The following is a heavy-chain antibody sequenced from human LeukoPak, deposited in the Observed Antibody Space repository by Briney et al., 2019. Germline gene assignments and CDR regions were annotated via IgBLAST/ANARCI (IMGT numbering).Heavy chain of an antibody. CDR1: GGSISSSNW. J-gene: IGHJ4*02. CDR2: IYHSGST. Sequence: SETLSLTCAVSGGSISSSNWWSWVRQPPGKGLEWIGEIYHSGSTYYNPSLKSRVTISVDTSKNQFSLKLSSVTAADTAVYYCARVVTIAAAGYYFDYWGQGTLVTVSS. V-gene: IGHV4-4*02. CDR3: ARVVTIAAAGYYFDY. D-gene: IGHD6-13*01.